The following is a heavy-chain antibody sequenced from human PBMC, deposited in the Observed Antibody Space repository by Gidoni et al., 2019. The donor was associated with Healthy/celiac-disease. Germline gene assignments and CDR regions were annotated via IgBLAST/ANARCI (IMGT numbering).Heavy chain of an antibody. V-gene: IGHV3-30*18. D-gene: IGHD1-1*01. CDR1: RFTFSSYG. CDR2: ISYDGSNK. CDR3: AKVVSNDSSGY. Sequence: QVQLVEPGGGEVQPRRSLRLSSAAPRFTFSSYGMHWFRQAPGKGLEWVAVISYDGSNKYYADSVKGRFTISRDNSNNTLYLQINSLRAEDTAVYYCAKVVSNDSSGYWGQGTLVTVSS. J-gene: IGHJ4*02.